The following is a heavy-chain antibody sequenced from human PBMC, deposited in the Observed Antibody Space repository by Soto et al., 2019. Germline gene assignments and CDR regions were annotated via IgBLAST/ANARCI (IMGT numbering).Heavy chain of an antibody. J-gene: IGHJ6*03. CDR2: IYYSGST. CDR1: GGAISSGGYY. CDR3: VRVRRGVPAATPAYDYYYVDV. V-gene: IGHV4-31*03. Sequence: QVQLQESGPGLVKPSQTLSLTCTVSGGAISSGGYYWSWIRQHPGKGLEWIGYIYYSGSTYYNPFLKSRVTISVDTSKNQISLNRSYVTAADTAVYYCVRVRRGVPAATPAYDYYYVDVWGNGTTVTVSS. D-gene: IGHD2-2*01.